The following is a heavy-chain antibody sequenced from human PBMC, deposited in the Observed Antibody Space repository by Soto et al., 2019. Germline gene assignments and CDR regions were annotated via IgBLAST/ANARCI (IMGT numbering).Heavy chain of an antibody. Sequence: EVQLVESGGGLVKPGGSLRLSCAASGFTFTRYSMNWVRQAPGKGLEWVSSISSTTNYIYYADSMKGRFTVSRDNAKNSVYLEMNSLSAEXXXXXXXXXESEDLTSNFDYWGQGTLVTVSS. J-gene: IGHJ4*02. CDR1: GFTFTRYS. CDR3: XXESEDLTSNFDY. V-gene: IGHV3-21*01. CDR2: ISSTTNYI.